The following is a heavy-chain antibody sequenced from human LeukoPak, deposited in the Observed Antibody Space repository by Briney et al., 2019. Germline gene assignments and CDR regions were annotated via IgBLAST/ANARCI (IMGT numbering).Heavy chain of an antibody. CDR1: GYSFTSHW. D-gene: IGHD2-21*01. J-gene: IGHJ4*02. V-gene: IGHV5-51*01. Sequence: LGESLKISCKGSGYSFTSHWIGWVRQMPGKGLEWMGIIYPGDSDTRYSPSFQGQVTISADKSISTAYLQWSSLKASDTAMYYCARFPIVAQGGDYFDYWGQGTLVTVSS. CDR3: ARFPIVAQGGDYFDY. CDR2: IYPGDSDT.